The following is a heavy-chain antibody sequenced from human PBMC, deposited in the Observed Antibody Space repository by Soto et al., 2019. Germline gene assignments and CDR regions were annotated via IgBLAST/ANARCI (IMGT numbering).Heavy chain of an antibody. CDR3: AREGSYSAYNFAHGIQLWSFDF. J-gene: IGHJ4*02. Sequence: SETLSITCTVSGGSINTFYWSWVRQPAGKGLEWIGRIFSSGSTSFNPSLESRVAMSVDTSKNHFSLNLSSVTAADMAVYYCAREGSYSAYNFAHGIQLWSFDFWGQGALVTVSS. V-gene: IGHV4-4*07. D-gene: IGHD5-12*01. CDR2: IFSSGST. CDR1: GGSINTFY.